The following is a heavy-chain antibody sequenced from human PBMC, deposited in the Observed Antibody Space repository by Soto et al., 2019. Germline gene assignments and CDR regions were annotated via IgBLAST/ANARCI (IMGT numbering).Heavy chain of an antibody. D-gene: IGHD3-16*01. CDR1: GFSFSNYA. J-gene: IGHJ6*02. CDR3: AKGAFAGYYYYGMDV. CDR2: ISRNGDST. V-gene: IGHV3-23*01. Sequence: PGGSLRLSCAASGFSFSNYAMTWVRQAPGKGLQWVSAISRNGDSTYYADSVKGRFTISRDNSKNALFVQMNSLRAEDTAVYYCAKGAFAGYYYYGMDVWGQGTTVTVSS.